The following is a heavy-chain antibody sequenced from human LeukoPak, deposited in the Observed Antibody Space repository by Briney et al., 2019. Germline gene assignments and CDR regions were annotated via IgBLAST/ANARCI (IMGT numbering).Heavy chain of an antibody. J-gene: IGHJ4*02. D-gene: IGHD7-27*01. CDR3: ARSLGPNPPDY. V-gene: IGHV5-51*01. CDR2: IYPDDSDT. CDR1: GYKFNAYW. Sequence: GESLKISCKGSGYKFNAYWIAWVRQMPGKGLEWMGIIYPDDSDTRYSPSFQGQVTISADKSISTAYLQWSSLKASDTAMYYCARSLGPNPPDYWGQGTLVTVSS.